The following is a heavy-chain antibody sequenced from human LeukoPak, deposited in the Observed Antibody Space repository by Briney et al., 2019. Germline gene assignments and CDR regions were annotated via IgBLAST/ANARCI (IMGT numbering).Heavy chain of an antibody. D-gene: IGHD7-27*01. CDR3: VRTPPNWGADY. V-gene: IGHV1-8*01. J-gene: IGHJ4*02. CDR1: GYTFTTYD. CDR2: MSPNSGNT. Sequence: ASVKVSCKASGYTFTTYDINWVRQATGQGLEWMGWMSPNSGNTGYAQKFQGRVAMTRDTSISTAYMELSSLRSEDTAVYYCVRTPPNWGADYWGQGTLVTVSS.